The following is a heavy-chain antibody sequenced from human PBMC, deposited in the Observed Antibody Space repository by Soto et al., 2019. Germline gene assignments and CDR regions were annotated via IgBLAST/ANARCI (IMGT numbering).Heavy chain of an antibody. Sequence: GGSLRLSCAASGFTFSSYARTWVRQAPGKGLEWVSAISAGATGTYYADSVKGRFTISRDTSKNTLFLQMNSLRAEDTALYYCATSRRAAAGKYYFDYWGQGTLVTVSS. CDR3: ATSRRAAAGKYYFDY. D-gene: IGHD6-13*01. CDR1: GFTFSSYA. CDR2: ISAGATGT. J-gene: IGHJ4*02. V-gene: IGHV3-23*01.